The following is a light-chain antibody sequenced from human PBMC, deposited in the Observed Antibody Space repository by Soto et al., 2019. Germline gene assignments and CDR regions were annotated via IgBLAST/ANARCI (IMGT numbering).Light chain of an antibody. CDR2: DVS. V-gene: IGLV2-14*01. Sequence: QSVLTQPASVSGSPGQSITISCTGTSSEVGGYNYVSWYQQHPGKAPKLMIYDVSNRPSGVSNRFSGSKSGNTASLTISGLQAEDEADYYCSSYTSSSPVVFGGGTKLTVL. J-gene: IGLJ2*01. CDR1: SSEVGGYNY. CDR3: SSYTSSSPVV.